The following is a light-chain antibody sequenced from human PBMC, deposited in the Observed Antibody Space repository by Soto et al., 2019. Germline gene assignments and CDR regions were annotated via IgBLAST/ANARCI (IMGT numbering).Light chain of an antibody. Sequence: QAVVTQPPSVSGAPGQRITISCTGSSSNIGAAYDVHWYQQLPGSAPKLLIYGNNNRPSGVPDRFSGSKSGTSASLAITGLQAEDEADYYCQSFDNSLSGFFVFGTGTKVTVL. CDR3: QSFDNSLSGFFV. V-gene: IGLV1-40*01. J-gene: IGLJ1*01. CDR2: GNN. CDR1: SSNIGAAYD.